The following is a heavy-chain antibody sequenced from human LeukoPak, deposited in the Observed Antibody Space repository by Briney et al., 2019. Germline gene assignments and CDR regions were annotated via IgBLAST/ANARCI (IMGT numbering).Heavy chain of an antibody. CDR2: IWYDGSNK. Sequence: GGSLRLSCAASGFTFSSYGMHWVRQAPGKGLEGVAVIWYDGSNKYYADSVKGRFTISRDNSKNTLYLQMNSLRAGDTAVYHCAKDRDYYDSSGYHTDAFDIWGQGTMVTVSS. CDR1: GFTFSSYG. V-gene: IGHV3-33*06. D-gene: IGHD3-22*01. J-gene: IGHJ3*02. CDR3: AKDRDYYDSSGYHTDAFDI.